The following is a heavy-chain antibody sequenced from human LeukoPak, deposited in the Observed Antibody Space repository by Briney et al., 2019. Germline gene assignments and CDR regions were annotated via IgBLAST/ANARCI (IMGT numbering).Heavy chain of an antibody. V-gene: IGHV4-34*01. Sequence: PSETLSLTCAVYGGPFSGYYWSWIRQPPGKGLEWIGEINHSGSTNYNPSLKSRVTISVDTSKNQFSLKLSSVTAADTAVYYCASGLGVRGVNYWGQGTLVTVSS. J-gene: IGHJ4*02. CDR3: ASGLGVRGVNY. CDR2: INHSGST. D-gene: IGHD3-10*01. CDR1: GGPFSGYY.